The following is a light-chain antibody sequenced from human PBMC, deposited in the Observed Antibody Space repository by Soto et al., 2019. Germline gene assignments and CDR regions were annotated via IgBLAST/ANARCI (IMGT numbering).Light chain of an antibody. V-gene: IGKV2-30*01. CDR2: EVS. CDR1: QSLLYSDGNTY. Sequence: DVVMTQSPLSLPVTLGQPASISCRSIQSLLYSDGNTYLNWFQKRPGQYPRSLIFEVSNRDSGVPDRFCGSASGTDFKLKISRVEAEDVGVYECMQGTHWTHTCGQGTKVDIK. J-gene: IGKJ1*01. CDR3: MQGTHWTHT.